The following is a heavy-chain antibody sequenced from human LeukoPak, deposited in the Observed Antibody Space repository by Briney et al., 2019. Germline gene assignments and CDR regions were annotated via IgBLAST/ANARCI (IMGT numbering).Heavy chain of an antibody. CDR3: ARGSYDSSDFEYFHH. CDR2: INPDSGDT. Sequence: ASVKVSCKASGYTFTGYYMHWVRQAPGQGLEWTGWINPDSGDTNYAQKFQGRVTMTRDTSISTAYMELSRLTSDDTAFYYCARGSYDSSDFEYFHHWGQGALLTVSS. V-gene: IGHV1-2*02. CDR1: GYTFTGYY. D-gene: IGHD3-22*01. J-gene: IGHJ1*01.